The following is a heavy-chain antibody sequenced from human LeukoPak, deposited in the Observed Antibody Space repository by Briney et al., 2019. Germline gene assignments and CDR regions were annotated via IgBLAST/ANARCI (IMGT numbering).Heavy chain of an antibody. CDR2: FDPEDGET. CDR3: YLAYYYYGMDA. CDR1: GYTLTELP. J-gene: IGHJ6*02. Sequence: ASVKVSCKVSGYTLTELPMHWVRQAPGKGLEWMGGFDPEDGETIYAQKFQGRVTMTEDTSTDTAYMELSSLRSEDTAVYYCYLAYYYYGMDAWGQGTTVTVSS. V-gene: IGHV1-24*01.